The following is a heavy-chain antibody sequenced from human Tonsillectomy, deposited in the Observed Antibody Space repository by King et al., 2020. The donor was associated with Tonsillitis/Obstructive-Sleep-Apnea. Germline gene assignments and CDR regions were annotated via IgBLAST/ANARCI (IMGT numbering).Heavy chain of an antibody. CDR3: AKCGYCTNGVCYTLGLYYYYYMDV. J-gene: IGHJ6*03. CDR2: ISGSGGST. Sequence: VQLVESGGGLVQPGGSLRLSCAASGFTFSSYAMSWVRQAPGKGLEWVSAISGSGGSTYYADSVKGRFTISRDNSKNTLYLQMNSLRAEDTAVYYCAKCGYCTNGVCYTLGLYYYYYMDVWGKGTTVTVSS. CDR1: GFTFSSYA. D-gene: IGHD2-8*01. V-gene: IGHV3-23*04.